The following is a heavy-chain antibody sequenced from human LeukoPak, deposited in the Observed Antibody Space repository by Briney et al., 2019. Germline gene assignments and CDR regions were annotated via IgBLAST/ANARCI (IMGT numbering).Heavy chain of an antibody. V-gene: IGHV3-9*01. Sequence: PGRSLRLSCAASGFTFDDYAMHWVRQAPGKGLEWVSGISWNSGSIGYADSVKGRFTISRDNAKNSLYLQMNSLRAEDTALYYCASSGRGGKGWFDPWGQGTLVTVSS. CDR1: GFTFDDYA. D-gene: IGHD1-26*01. CDR3: ASSGRGGKGWFDP. J-gene: IGHJ5*02. CDR2: ISWNSGSI.